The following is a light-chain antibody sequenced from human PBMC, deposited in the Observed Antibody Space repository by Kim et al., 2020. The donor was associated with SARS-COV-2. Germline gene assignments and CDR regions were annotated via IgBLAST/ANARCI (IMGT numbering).Light chain of an antibody. CDR2: DAS. V-gene: IGKV1-39*01. CDR3: QQSYSTLPYT. J-gene: IGKJ2*01. CDR1: QSISSY. Sequence: DIQMIQSPSSLSASVGDRVTITCRASQSISSYLNWYQQKPGKAPKLLIYDASSLQSGVPSRFSGSGSGTDFTLTISSLQPEDFATYYCQQSYSTLPYTFGQGTKLEIK.